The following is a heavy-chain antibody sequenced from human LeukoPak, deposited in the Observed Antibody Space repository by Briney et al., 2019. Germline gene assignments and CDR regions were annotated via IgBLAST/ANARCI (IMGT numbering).Heavy chain of an antibody. D-gene: IGHD3-10*01. CDR2: INHSGST. Sequence: SETLSLTCTVSGGSISSSSYYWGWIRQPPGKGLEWIGEINHSGSTNYNPSLKSRVTILLHTSKNHFSLNLSSVTAADTAVYYCARRPRGVIIKSWFDSWGQGTLVTVSS. CDR1: GGSISSSSYY. V-gene: IGHV4-39*02. J-gene: IGHJ5*01. CDR3: ARRPRGVIIKSWFDS.